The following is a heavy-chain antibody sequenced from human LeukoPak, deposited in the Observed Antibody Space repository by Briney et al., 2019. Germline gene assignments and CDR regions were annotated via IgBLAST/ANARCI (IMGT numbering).Heavy chain of an antibody. J-gene: IGHJ6*02. CDR1: GFTLSSYE. CDR2: ISSGGTTI. CDR3: ARPMGTCSSTSCYVYYYHGMDV. V-gene: IGHV3-48*03. D-gene: IGHD2-2*01. Sequence: GGSLRLSCAASGFTLSSYEMNWVRQAPGKGLEWVSYISSGGTTIYYADSVKGRFTISRDNAKNSLYLQMNSLRAEDTAVYYCARPMGTCSSTSCYVYYYHGMDVWGQGTTVTVSS.